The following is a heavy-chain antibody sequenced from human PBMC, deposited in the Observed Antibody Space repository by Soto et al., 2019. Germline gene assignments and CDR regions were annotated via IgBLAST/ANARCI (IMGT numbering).Heavy chain of an antibody. CDR2: IIPIFGTA. CDR1: GGTFSSYA. Sequence: ASVKVSCKASGGTFSSYAISWVRQAPGQGLEWMGGIIPIFGTANYAQKFQGRVTITADESTSTAYMELSSLRSEDTAVYYCARVGHYDFWSGYYTWPNYYYHYGMDVWGQGTTVTVSS. J-gene: IGHJ6*02. V-gene: IGHV1-69*13. CDR3: ARVGHYDFWSGYYTWPNYYYHYGMDV. D-gene: IGHD3-3*01.